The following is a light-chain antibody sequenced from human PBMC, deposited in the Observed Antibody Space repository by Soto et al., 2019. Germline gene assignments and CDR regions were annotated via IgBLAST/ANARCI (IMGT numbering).Light chain of an antibody. V-gene: IGKV1-6*01. CDR2: GAS. Sequence: AIQMTQSPSSLSASVGDRVTITCRASQAIRNDLGWYQQKPGKAPNLLIFGASTLQAGVPVRFSASGSGTNFTLTSRNPQPEDFASYYRHKDYTYPWTFGQGTKVDIK. CDR3: HKDYTYPWT. J-gene: IGKJ1*01. CDR1: QAIRND.